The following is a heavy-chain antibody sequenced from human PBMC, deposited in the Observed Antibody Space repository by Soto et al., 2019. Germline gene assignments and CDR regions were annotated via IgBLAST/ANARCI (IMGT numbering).Heavy chain of an antibody. CDR2: IYDSGST. J-gene: IGHJ1*01. V-gene: IGHV4-39*01. CDR3: ARLNDYVEFFQH. CDR1: GGSISRSTYY. D-gene: IGHD4-17*01. Sequence: SGTLSLTCTVSGGSISRSTYYWGWIRQPPGKGLEWIGSIYDSGSTYYNPSLKSRVTISVDTSKNKFSLRLYSVTAADTAVYYCARLNDYVEFFQHWGQGTLVTVSS.